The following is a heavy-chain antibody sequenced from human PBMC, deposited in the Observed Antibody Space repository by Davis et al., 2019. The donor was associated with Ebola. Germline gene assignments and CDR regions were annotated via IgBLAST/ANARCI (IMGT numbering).Heavy chain of an antibody. CDR2: ISGDGGST. V-gene: IGHV3-43*02. Sequence: GESLKISCAASGFTFDDYAMHWVRQAPGKGLEWVSLISGDGGSTYYADSVKGRFTISRDNSKNSLYLQMNSLRTEDTALYYCAKATPRGFGELPSAYYYYGMDVWGQGTTVTVSS. CDR1: GFTFDDYA. D-gene: IGHD3-10*01. CDR3: AKATPRGFGELPSAYYYYGMDV. J-gene: IGHJ6*02.